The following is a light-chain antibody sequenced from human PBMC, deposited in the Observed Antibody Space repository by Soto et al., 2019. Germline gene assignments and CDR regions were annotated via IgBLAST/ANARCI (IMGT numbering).Light chain of an antibody. J-gene: IGLJ3*02. Sequence: QSVLTQPPSASGTPGQSVLLSCSGSSTNIGDNAVNWYWQLPGTAPKLLIYTNDQRPSGVPDRFSGSKSGTSASLAISGLQSEDEADYYCAAWDDSLAGWVFGEGTKVTVL. V-gene: IGLV1-44*01. CDR2: TND. CDR3: AAWDDSLAGWV. CDR1: STNIGDNA.